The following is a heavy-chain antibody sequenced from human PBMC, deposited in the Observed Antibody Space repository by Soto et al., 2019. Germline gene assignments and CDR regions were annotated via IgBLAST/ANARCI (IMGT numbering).Heavy chain of an antibody. J-gene: IGHJ4*02. Sequence: WQTMSLTCTVSGGSISSYYWSWIRQPTGKGLEWIAYSYYSGSTNYNPSLKSRVTISVDTSKKQFCLKLSSVTAADTDVYHCARDSTGTSLALDYWGQGTLVTVSS. CDR2: SYYSGST. CDR3: ARDSTGTSLALDY. D-gene: IGHD1-1*01. CDR1: GGSISSYY. V-gene: IGHV4-59*01.